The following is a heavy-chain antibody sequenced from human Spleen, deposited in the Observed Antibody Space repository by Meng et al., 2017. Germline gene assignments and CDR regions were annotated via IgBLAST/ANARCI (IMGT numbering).Heavy chain of an antibody. D-gene: IGHD6-13*01. CDR1: GGTFSSYA. CDR3: ASRPRVYDAFDI. CDR2: IIPIFGTA. Sequence: KVSCKASGGTFSSYAISWVRQAPGQGLEWMGGIIPIFGTANYAQKFQGRVTITADKSTSTAYMELSSLRSEDTAVYYCASRPRVYDAFDIWGQGTMVTVSS. V-gene: IGHV1-69*06. J-gene: IGHJ3*02.